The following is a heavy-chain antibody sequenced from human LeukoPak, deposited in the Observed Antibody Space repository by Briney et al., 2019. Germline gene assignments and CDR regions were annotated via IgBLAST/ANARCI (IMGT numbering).Heavy chain of an antibody. V-gene: IGHV3-23*01. CDR2: IMNSGIT. D-gene: IGHD6-19*01. J-gene: IGHJ4*02. CDR3: AKMRGSSRSTLSSDY. CDR1: GFTFSNYA. Sequence: GGSLRLSCAASGFTFSNYAMSLVRQAPGKGLEWVSIIMNSGITYYIDSVRGRFTISRDNSKNTLYLQLNSLRAEDTAVYYCAKMRGSSRSTLSSDYWGQGALVTVSS.